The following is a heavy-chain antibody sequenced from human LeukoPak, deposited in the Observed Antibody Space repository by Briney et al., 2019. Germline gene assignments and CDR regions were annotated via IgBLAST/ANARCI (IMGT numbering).Heavy chain of an antibody. CDR1: GFTFSSYA. CDR2: ISGSGGRT. Sequence: PGGSLRLSCAASGFTFSSYAMSWVRQAPGKGLERVSAISGSGGRTYHADSVKGRFTISRDNSKNTLYLQMNSLRAEDTAVYYCAKGGESYRTGLDYWGQGTLVTVSS. V-gene: IGHV3-23*01. J-gene: IGHJ4*02. D-gene: IGHD1-26*01. CDR3: AKGGESYRTGLDY.